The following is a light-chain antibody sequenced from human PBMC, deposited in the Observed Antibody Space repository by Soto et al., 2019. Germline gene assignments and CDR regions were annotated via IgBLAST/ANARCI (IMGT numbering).Light chain of an antibody. V-gene: IGLV1-44*01. CDR2: SNK. Sequence: QSVLTQPPSASGTPGQRVAISCSGSSSNIGSNTVNWYQQLPGTAPKLLMYSNKQRPSGVPVRFSGSKSGTSASLAISGLQSEDEADYYCAAWDDSLNGWVFGGGTKLTVL. J-gene: IGLJ3*02. CDR3: AAWDDSLNGWV. CDR1: SSNIGSNT.